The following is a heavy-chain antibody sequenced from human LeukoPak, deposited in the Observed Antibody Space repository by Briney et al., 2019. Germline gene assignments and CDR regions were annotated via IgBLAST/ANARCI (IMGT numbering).Heavy chain of an antibody. Sequence: SETLSLTCTVSGGSISSYYWSCIRQPAGKGLEWIGRIYTSGSTNYNPSLKSRVTMSVDTSKNQFSVQLSSVAAADTAVYYCARGVCSGGSCYTYFVYWGQGTLVTVSS. CDR3: ARGVCSGGSCYTYFVY. D-gene: IGHD2-15*01. CDR1: GGSISSYY. V-gene: IGHV4-4*07. CDR2: IYTSGST. J-gene: IGHJ4*02.